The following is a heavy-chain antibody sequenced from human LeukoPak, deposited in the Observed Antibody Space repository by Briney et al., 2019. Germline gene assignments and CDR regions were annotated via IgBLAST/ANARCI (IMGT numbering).Heavy chain of an antibody. CDR3: ARELAGHYYGSGSSFDY. J-gene: IGHJ4*02. CDR1: GFTLSTYW. Sequence: GGSLRLSCTASGFTLSTYWMSWVRQAPGKGREWVANTREDGSEKYYVDSVKGRFTISRDNAKNSLYLQMNSLRAEDTAVYYCARELAGHYYGSGSSFDYWGQGTLVTVSS. V-gene: IGHV3-7*01. CDR2: TREDGSEK. D-gene: IGHD3-10*01.